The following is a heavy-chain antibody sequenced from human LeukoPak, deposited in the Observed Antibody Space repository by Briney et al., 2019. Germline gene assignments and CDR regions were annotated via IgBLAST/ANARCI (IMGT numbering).Heavy chain of an antibody. CDR2: ISSNGGST. CDR1: GFTFSSYA. CDR3: ARGRVLRYFDWLSTDFDY. Sequence: GGSLRLSCAASGFTFSSYAMHWVRQAPGQGLEYVSAISSNGGSTYYANSVKGRFTISRDNSKNTLYLQMGSLRAEDMAVYYCARGRVLRYFDWLSTDFDYWGQGTLVTVSS. V-gene: IGHV3-64*01. J-gene: IGHJ4*02. D-gene: IGHD3-9*01.